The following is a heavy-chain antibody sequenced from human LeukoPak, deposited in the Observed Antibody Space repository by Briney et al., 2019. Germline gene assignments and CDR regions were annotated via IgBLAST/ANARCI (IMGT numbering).Heavy chain of an antibody. J-gene: IGHJ4*02. Sequence: ASVKVSCKASGYTFTSYDINWVRQATGQGLEWMGWINPNSGGTNYAQKFQGRITMTRDTSISTAYMELSRLRSDDTAVYYCARDQWLVRGYFDYWGQGTLVTVSS. D-gene: IGHD6-19*01. CDR1: GYTFTSYD. CDR3: ARDQWLVRGYFDY. V-gene: IGHV1-2*02. CDR2: INPNSGGT.